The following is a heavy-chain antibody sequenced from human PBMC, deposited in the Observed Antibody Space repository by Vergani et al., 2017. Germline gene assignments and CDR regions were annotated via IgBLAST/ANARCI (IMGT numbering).Heavy chain of an antibody. D-gene: IGHD5-24*01. CDR3: ARIRGRWIPEDY. CDR2: IFSKDEV. CDR1: GFSLYSTRMG. J-gene: IGHJ4*02. Sequence: QVTLKESGPVLVKPTETLTLTCTVSGFSLYSTRMGVSWIRQPPGKALEWLAHIFSKDEVSYSSSLKSRLTISEDPSKNQVVLSMTNMDPVDSATYYCARIRGRWIPEDYWCQGTLVTVPS. V-gene: IGHV2-26*01.